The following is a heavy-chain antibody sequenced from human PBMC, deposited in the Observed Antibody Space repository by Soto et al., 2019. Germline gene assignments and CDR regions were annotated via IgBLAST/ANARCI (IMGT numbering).Heavy chain of an antibody. J-gene: IGHJ4*02. CDR1: GFTFSSYA. CDR2: ISGSGGST. Sequence: GGSLRLSCAASGFTFSSYAMSWVRQAPGKGLEWVSAISGSGGSTYYADSVKGRFTISRDNSKNTLYLQMNSLRAEDTAVYYCAKDRNYDSSGYYPLFDYWGQGTLVTVSS. V-gene: IGHV3-23*01. CDR3: AKDRNYDSSGYYPLFDY. D-gene: IGHD3-22*01.